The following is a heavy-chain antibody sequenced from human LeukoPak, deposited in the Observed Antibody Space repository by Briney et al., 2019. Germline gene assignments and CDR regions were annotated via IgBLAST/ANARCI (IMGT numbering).Heavy chain of an antibody. CDR1: GGSFSGYY. J-gene: IGHJ6*03. V-gene: IGHV4-34*01. Sequence: SETLSLTCAVYGGSFSGYYWSWIRQPPGKGLEWIGEINHSGSTNYNPSLKSRVTMSVDTSKNQFSLKLSSVTAADTAVYYCARGGYYYMDVWGKGTTVTVSS. CDR2: INHSGST. CDR3: ARGGYYYMDV.